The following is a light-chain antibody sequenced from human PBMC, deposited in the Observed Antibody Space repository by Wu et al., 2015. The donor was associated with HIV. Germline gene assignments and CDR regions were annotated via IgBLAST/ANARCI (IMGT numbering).Light chain of an antibody. Sequence: STLSYRGPRLSGSVASGSGTDFTLTISSLQPEDVATYYCQKYNTAPWTFGQGTKVEIK. V-gene: IGKV1-27*01. CDR3: QKYNTAPWT. J-gene: IGKJ1*01. CDR2: S.